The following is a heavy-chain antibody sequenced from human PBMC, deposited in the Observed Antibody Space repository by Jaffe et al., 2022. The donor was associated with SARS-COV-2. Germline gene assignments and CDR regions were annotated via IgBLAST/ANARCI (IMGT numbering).Heavy chain of an antibody. Sequence: QVKLVESGGGVAQPGRSLRLSCEASGFPFSSYAMHWVRQAPGKGLQWVSVIWYNGSNENYVDSVKGRFTISRDNSRNILYLQMNSLRVEDTGVYFCARGGTTGNWFDPWGQGVLVTVSS. CDR3: ARGGTTGNWFDP. CDR1: GFPFSSYA. J-gene: IGHJ5*02. V-gene: IGHV3-33*01. D-gene: IGHD4-4*01. CDR2: IWYNGSNE.